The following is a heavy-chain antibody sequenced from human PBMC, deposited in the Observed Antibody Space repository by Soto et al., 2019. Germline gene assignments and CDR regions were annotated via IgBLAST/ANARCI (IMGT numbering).Heavy chain of an antibody. CDR1: GGSFSCYY. V-gene: IGHV4-34*01. CDR2: INHSGST. D-gene: IGHD5-12*01. Sequence: NPSETLSLTCAVYGGSFSCYYWSWIRQPPGKGLEWIGEINHSGSTNYNPSLKSRVTISVDTSKNQFSLKLSSVTAADTAVYYCARAPHFYIVATRGHFDYWGQGTLVTVSS. J-gene: IGHJ4*02. CDR3: ARAPHFYIVATRGHFDY.